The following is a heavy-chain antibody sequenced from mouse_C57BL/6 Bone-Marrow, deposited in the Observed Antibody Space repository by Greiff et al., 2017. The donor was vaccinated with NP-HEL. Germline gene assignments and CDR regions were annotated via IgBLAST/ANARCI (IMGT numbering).Heavy chain of an antibody. CDR1: GYTFTSYW. J-gene: IGHJ2*01. CDR2: IHPNSGST. V-gene: IGHV1-64*01. Sequence: QVQLQQPGAELVKPGASVKLSCKASGYTFTSYWMHWVKQRPGQGLEWIGMIHPNSGSTNYYEKFKSKATLTVDKSSSTAYMQLSSLTSEDSAVYYCARDYGSSSDYWGQGTTLTVSS. D-gene: IGHD1-1*01. CDR3: ARDYGSSSDY.